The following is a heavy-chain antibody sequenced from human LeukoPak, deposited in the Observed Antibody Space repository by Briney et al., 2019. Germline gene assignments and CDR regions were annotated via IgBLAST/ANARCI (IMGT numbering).Heavy chain of an antibody. CDR1: GYTFTSYA. CDR3: ARLGLYYYGMDV. Sequence: ASVTVSCKASGYTFTSYAMHWVRQAPGQRLEWMGWINAGNGNTKYSQKFQGRVTITRDTSASTAYMELSSLRSEDTAVYYCARLGLYYYGMDVWGQGTTVTVSS. V-gene: IGHV1-3*01. CDR2: INAGNGNT. D-gene: IGHD7-27*01. J-gene: IGHJ6*02.